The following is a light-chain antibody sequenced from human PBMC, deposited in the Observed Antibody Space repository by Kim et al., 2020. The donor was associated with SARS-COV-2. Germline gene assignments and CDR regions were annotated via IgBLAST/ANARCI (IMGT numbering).Light chain of an antibody. CDR2: AAS. CDR1: QGISND. J-gene: IGKJ1*01. CDR3: QKYNGAPWT. Sequence: AAVGERLTIPCRARQGISNDLAWYQQKPGKVPKLLIFAASALQSGVPSRFSGSGSGTDFTLTISSLQPEDVATYYCQKYNGAPWTFGQGTKVDIK. V-gene: IGKV1-27*01.